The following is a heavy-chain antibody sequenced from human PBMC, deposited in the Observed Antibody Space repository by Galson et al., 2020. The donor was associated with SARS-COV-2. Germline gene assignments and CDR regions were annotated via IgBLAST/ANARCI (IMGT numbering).Heavy chain of an antibody. CDR2: ISGSGGTT. D-gene: IGHD2-15*01. CDR3: ARVVGGPAIGEDAFAV. Sequence: GESLKISCAASGFTFNNYAMSWFRQTPGKGLEWVSSISGSGGTTYYADSVKGRFAISRDNSKNTLFLQMNSLRAEDTAVFYCARVVGGPAIGEDAFAVWGQGTMVTVS. V-gene: IGHV3-23*01. J-gene: IGHJ3*01. CDR1: GFTFNNYA.